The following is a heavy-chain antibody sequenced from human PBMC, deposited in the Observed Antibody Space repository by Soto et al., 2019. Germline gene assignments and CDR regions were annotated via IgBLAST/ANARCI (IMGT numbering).Heavy chain of an antibody. V-gene: IGHV4-59*01. J-gene: IGHJ4*02. CDR2: IYYSGST. Sequence: ETLSLTCTVSGGSISSYYWSWIRQPPGKGLEWIGYIYYSGSTNYNPFLKSRVTISVDTSKNQFSLKLSSVTAADTAVYYCARVSDFWSGYTIDYWGQGTLVTVSS. D-gene: IGHD3-3*01. CDR3: ARVSDFWSGYTIDY. CDR1: GGSISSYY.